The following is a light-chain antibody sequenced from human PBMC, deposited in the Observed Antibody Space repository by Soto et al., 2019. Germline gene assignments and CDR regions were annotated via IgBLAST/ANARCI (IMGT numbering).Light chain of an antibody. CDR1: QNIDTY. CDR2: DAS. V-gene: IGKV1-39*01. J-gene: IGKJ1*01. CDR3: QQSYSSPPT. Sequence: DIQMTQSPPALSASVGDRVTITCRASQNIDTYLNWYQQKPGKAPELLIHDASTLQSGVPSRFTGSGSGTDFTLTIPSLQPKDFAVYHCQQSYSSPPTFGQGTKVEI.